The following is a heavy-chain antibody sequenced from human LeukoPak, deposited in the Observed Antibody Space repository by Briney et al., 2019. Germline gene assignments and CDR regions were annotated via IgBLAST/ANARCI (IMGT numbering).Heavy chain of an antibody. J-gene: IGHJ5*02. CDR3: AKDLEQSYSGWSTSYDA. D-gene: IGHD6-19*01. CDR2: ISIGAGTT. V-gene: IGHV3-23*01. Sequence: PGDSLRLSCAASGFTFSSYAMSWVRQVPGKRLEWVSAISIGAGTTGYADSVKGRFTISRVNSKSTIYLQMNSLRAEDTAIYYCAKDLEQSYSGWSTSYDAWGQGTMVSVCS. CDR1: GFTFSSYA.